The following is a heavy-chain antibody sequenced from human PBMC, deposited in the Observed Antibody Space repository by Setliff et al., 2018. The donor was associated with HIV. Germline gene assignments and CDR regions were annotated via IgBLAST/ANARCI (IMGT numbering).Heavy chain of an antibody. V-gene: IGHV5-51*01. CDR3: ARRNDYYYYMDV. CDR1: GYTFDKYY. CDR2: IYPDDSYT. J-gene: IGHJ6*03. Sequence: GESLKISCQGSGYTFDKYYIAWVRQMPGKGLEWMGLIYPDDSYTTYSPAFEGHVTFSADKSNSTAYLQWSSLRASDTAMYYCARRNDYYYYMDVWGAGTTVTVSS.